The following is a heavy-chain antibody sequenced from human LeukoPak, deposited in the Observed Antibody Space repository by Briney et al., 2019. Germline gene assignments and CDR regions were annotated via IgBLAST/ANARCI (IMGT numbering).Heavy chain of an antibody. D-gene: IGHD3-22*01. CDR2: IYPGDSDT. CDR1: GYSFTSYW. Sequence: GESLKISCKGSGYSFTSYWIGWVRQMPGKGLEWMGIIYPGDSDTRYSPSFQGQVTISADKSISTAYLQWSSLKASDTAMYYCARQGSTYYYDSSGYYYIVPNWFDPWGRGTLVTVSS. CDR3: ARQGSTYYYDSSGYYYIVPNWFDP. J-gene: IGHJ5*02. V-gene: IGHV5-51*01.